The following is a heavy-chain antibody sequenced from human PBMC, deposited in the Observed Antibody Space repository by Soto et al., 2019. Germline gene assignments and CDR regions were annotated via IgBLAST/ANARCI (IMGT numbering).Heavy chain of an antibody. V-gene: IGHV3-48*02. D-gene: IGHD5-12*01. J-gene: IGHJ6*02. CDR1: GFTFSSYS. CDR3: ARDLGYSGYDFSYYYGMDV. CDR2: ISSSSSTI. Sequence: EVQLVESGGGLVQPGGSLRFSCAASGFTFSSYSMNWVRQAPGKGLEWVSYISSSSSTIYYADSVKGRFTISRDNAKNSLSLQMNSLRDEDTAVYYCARDLGYSGYDFSYYYGMDVWGQGTTVTVSS.